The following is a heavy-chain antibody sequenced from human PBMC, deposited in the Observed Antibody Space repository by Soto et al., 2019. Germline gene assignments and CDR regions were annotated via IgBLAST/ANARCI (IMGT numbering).Heavy chain of an antibody. CDR3: ARELLYGTGSRNFHYYGMDV. D-gene: IGHD3-10*01. CDR1: GMKFSSYG. V-gene: IGHV3-33*01. CDR2: IWFDGFKK. Sequence: QVQLVESGGGVVQSGTSLRLSCAASGMKFSSYGMHWVRQAPGNGLEWVAVIWFDGFKKYYVDSVKGRFTISRDNSNNTLYLQMNSLRAEDTGVYYCARELLYGTGSRNFHYYGMDVWGQGTTVTVSS. J-gene: IGHJ6*02.